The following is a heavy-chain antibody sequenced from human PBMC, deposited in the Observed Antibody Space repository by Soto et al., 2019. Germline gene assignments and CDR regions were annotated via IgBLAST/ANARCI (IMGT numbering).Heavy chain of an antibody. CDR2: ISYDGSNK. Sequence: QVQLVESGGGVVQPGRSLRLSCAASGFTFSSYAMHWVRQAPGKGLEWVAVISYDGSNKYSEDSVKGPFTISRDNSKNTLYLQMNSLSAEDTAVYYCASASRSRWLIHYSGHGALVTVSS. V-gene: IGHV3-30-3*01. D-gene: IGHD6-19*01. CDR1: GFTFSSYA. J-gene: IGHJ4*01. CDR3: ASASRSRWLIHY.